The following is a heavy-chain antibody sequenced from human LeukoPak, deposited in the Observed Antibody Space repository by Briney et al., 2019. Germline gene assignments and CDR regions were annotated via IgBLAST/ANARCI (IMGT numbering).Heavy chain of an antibody. D-gene: IGHD5-12*01. V-gene: IGHV4-38-2*01. CDR3: ARRGGGYDLLHFDY. CDR1: GYSITSGYY. J-gene: IGHJ4*02. CDR2: IYRSGST. Sequence: SETLSLTCAVSGYSITSGYYWGWIRQPPGKGLGWIGSIYRSGSTYYNPSLKSRVTISVDTSKNQFSLKLSSVTAANTAVYYCARRGGGYDLLHFDYWGQGTLVTVSS.